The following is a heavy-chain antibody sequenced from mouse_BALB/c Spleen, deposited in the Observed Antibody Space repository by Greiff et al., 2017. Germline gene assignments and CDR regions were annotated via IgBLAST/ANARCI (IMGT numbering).Heavy chain of an antibody. CDR1: GFNIKDTY. J-gene: IGHJ3*01. CDR3: APYYRYDGFAY. Sequence: EVQLQQSGAELVKPGASVKLSCTASGFNIKDTYMHWVKQRPEQGLEWIGRIDPANGNTKYDPKFQGKATITADTSSNTAYLQLSSLTSEDTAVYYCAPYYRYDGFAYWGQGTLVTVSA. D-gene: IGHD2-14*01. CDR2: IDPANGNT. V-gene: IGHV14-3*02.